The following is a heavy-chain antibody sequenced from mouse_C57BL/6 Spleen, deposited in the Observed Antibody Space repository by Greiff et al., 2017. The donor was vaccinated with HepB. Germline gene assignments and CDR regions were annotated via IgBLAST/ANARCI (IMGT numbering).Heavy chain of an antibody. V-gene: IGHV1-69*01. Sequence: QVQLQQSGAELVMPGASVKLSCKASGYTFTSYWMHWVKQRPGQGLEWIGEIDPSDSYTNYNQKFKGKSTLTVDTSSSTAYMQLSSLTAEDSAVYDGARGRVDYWGQGTTLTVSS. J-gene: IGHJ2*01. CDR1: GYTFTSYW. CDR2: IDPSDSYT. CDR3: ARGRVDY.